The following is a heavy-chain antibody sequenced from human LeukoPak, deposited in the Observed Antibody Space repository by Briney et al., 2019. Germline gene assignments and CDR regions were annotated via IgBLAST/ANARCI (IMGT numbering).Heavy chain of an antibody. J-gene: IGHJ2*01. V-gene: IGHV4-59*01. Sequence: PSETLSLTCTVSGGSISSYYWSWIRQPPGKGLEWIGYIYYSGSTNYNPSLKSRVTISVDTSKNQFSLKLSSVTAADTAVYYCARGGRSSPPWYFDLWGRGTLVTVSS. CDR1: GGSISSYY. D-gene: IGHD6-13*01. CDR3: ARGGRSSPPWYFDL. CDR2: IYYSGST.